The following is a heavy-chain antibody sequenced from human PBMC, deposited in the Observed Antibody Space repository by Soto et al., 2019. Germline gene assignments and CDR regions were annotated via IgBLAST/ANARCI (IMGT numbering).Heavy chain of an antibody. CDR2: TNSSGGST. V-gene: IGHV1-46*02. CDR3: ARMTTLTGFERFQD. CDR1: GYSFNDYY. J-gene: IGHJ1*01. Sequence: QVQLVQSGGEVRKPGASVKLSCKAPGYSFNDYYIHWVRQGPGQALEWIGMTNSSGGSTTYAERFQDRLTLTRDKSTRTVYMELSSLSSADTANYYCARMTTLTGFERFQDWGQGTLVSVSS. D-gene: IGHD3-9*01.